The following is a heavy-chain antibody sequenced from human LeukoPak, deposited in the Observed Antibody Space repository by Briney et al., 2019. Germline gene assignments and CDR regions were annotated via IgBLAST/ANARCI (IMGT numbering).Heavy chain of an antibody. CDR3: ARRAYGDYAIYYFDY. CDR2: IKQDGSEK. Sequence: GGSLRLSCAASGFTFSSYWMSWVRQAPGKGLEWVANIKQDGSEKYYVDSVKGRFTISRDNAKNSLYLQMNSLRAEDTAVYYCARRAYGDYAIYYFDYWGQGTLVTVSS. CDR1: GFTFSSYW. J-gene: IGHJ4*02. D-gene: IGHD4-17*01. V-gene: IGHV3-7*01.